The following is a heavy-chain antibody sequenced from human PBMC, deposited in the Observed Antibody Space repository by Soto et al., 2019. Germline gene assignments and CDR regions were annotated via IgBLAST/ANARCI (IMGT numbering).Heavy chain of an antibody. CDR3: ARVSLRRDYSNPAPYYMDV. Sequence: GGSLRLSCAASGFIFSNYVMHWVRQAPGKGLDWVAVIWYDGFNKCFADSVKGRFTISRDNSKNTVFLQMNSLRAEDTAVYYCARVSLRRDYSNPAPYYMDVWGKGTTVTVSS. J-gene: IGHJ6*03. CDR2: IWYDGFNK. CDR1: GFIFSNYV. D-gene: IGHD4-4*01. V-gene: IGHV3-33*01.